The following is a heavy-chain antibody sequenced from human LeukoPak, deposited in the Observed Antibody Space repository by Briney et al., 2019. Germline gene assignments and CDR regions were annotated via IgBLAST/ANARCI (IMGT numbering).Heavy chain of an antibody. D-gene: IGHD3-22*01. Sequence: GGSLRLSCAASGFTFSSYAMSWVRQAPGKGLEWVSAISGSGGSTYHADSVKGRFTISRDNSKNTLHLQMNSLRAEDTAVYYCAKSPAYYYDSSSYTRLDYWGQGTLVTVSS. V-gene: IGHV3-23*01. CDR2: ISGSGGST. J-gene: IGHJ4*02. CDR1: GFTFSSYA. CDR3: AKSPAYYYDSSSYTRLDY.